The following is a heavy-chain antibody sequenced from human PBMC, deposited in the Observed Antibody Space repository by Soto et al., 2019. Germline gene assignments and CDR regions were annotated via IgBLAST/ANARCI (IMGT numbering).Heavy chain of an antibody. Sequence: QVQLVQSGAEVKKPGASVRVSCKASGYTFTNYGISWVRQAPGQGLEWMGWVSGYNGNTNYAQKLRGRVTMTTDTSTSTAYMELRTLRSDDTAVYYCARDEGSHGFDSWGQGTLVTISS. CDR1: GYTFTNYG. J-gene: IGHJ4*02. D-gene: IGHD6-19*01. CDR3: ARDEGSHGFDS. CDR2: VSGYNGNT. V-gene: IGHV1-18*04.